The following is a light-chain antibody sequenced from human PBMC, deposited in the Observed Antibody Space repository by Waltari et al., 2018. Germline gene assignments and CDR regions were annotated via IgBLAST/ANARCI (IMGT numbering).Light chain of an antibody. V-gene: IGLV2-23*02. CDR2: DVS. J-gene: IGLJ3*02. Sequence: QSALTQPAPVSGFXGQSITIPCTGTSSDVXGXNXVSWYQQHPGKAPKLMIYDVSKRPSGVSNRFSGAKSGNTASLTISGLQAXDEADYYCCSYAGSSXXAFGGGTKLTVL. CDR1: SSDVXGXNX. CDR3: CSYAGSSXXA.